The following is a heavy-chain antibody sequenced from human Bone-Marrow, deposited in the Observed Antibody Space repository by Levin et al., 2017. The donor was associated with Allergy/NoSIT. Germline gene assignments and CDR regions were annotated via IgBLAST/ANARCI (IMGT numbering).Heavy chain of an antibody. CDR2: IIPIFGSA. CDR3: ATAGIASAGGYFDY. Sequence: KISCKASGGTFSNYGINWVRQAPGQGLEWMGGIIPIFGSANYAQKFQGRVTFTADESTSTAYIELSSLRSEDTAMYYCATAGIASAGGYFDYWGQGTLVTVSS. V-gene: IGHV1-69*01. D-gene: IGHD6-13*01. CDR1: GGTFSNYG. J-gene: IGHJ4*02.